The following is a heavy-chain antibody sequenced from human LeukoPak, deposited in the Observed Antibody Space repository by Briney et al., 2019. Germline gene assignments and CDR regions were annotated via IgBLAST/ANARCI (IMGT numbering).Heavy chain of an antibody. J-gene: IGHJ4*02. D-gene: IGHD1-1*01. CDR1: GYSVSSGLF. CDR2: IYHNGIT. CDR3: TRGVALSDHGIIDS. Sequence: PSETLSLTCAVSGYSVSSGLFWGWIRPSPGKGLEWIATIYHNGITHYNPSLKSRVTISIDTSKNQFSLKMSSVTAADTAVYYCTRGVALSDHGIIDSWGQGTLATVSS. V-gene: IGHV4-38-2*01.